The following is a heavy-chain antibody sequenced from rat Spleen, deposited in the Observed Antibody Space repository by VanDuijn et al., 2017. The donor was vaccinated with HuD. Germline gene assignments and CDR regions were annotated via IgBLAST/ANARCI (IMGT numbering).Heavy chain of an antibody. J-gene: IGHJ4*01. Sequence: EVQLVESGGGLVQPGRSLKLSCAASGFTFSNYDMAWVRQAPTKGLEWVASISPGGGSTYYRDSVKGRFTVSRDNSEGTLYLQMDSLRSADTATYYCARENAYYGMGMDAWGQGASVTVSS. D-gene: IGHD1-6*01. V-gene: IGHV5-25*01. CDR2: ISPGGGST. CDR3: ARENAYYGMGMDA. CDR1: GFTFSNYD.